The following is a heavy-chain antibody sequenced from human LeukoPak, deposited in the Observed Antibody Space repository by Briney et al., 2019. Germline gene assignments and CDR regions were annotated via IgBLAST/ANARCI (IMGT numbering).Heavy chain of an antibody. D-gene: IGHD5-18*01. CDR1: GYTSISYG. J-gene: IGHJ4*02. CDR2: ISVYNGKT. Sequence: ASVKVSGKASGYTSISYGITWVRQAPGQGLEWLASISVYNGKTNYARKFQGRVTMTTDTSTSTAYMELTSLRSDDTAVYYCARNPPHTSMVLQSDNWGQGTLVTVSS. CDR3: ARNPPHTSMVLQSDN. V-gene: IGHV1-18*01.